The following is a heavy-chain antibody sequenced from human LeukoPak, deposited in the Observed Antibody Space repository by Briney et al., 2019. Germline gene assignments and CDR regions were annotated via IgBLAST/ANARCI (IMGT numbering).Heavy chain of an antibody. J-gene: IGHJ4*02. V-gene: IGHV1-18*04. CDR3: ARSEKSSTSFLGY. Sequence: GASVKVSCKASGYTFTGYYMHWVRQAPGQGLEWMGWISAYNGNTNYAQKLQGRVTMTTDTSTSTAYMELRSLRSDDTAVYYCARSEKSSTSFLGYWGQGTLVTVSS. CDR1: GYTFTGYY. D-gene: IGHD2-2*01. CDR2: ISAYNGNT.